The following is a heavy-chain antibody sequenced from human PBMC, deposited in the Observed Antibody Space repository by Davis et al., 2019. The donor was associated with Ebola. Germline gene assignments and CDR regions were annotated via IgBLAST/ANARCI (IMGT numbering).Heavy chain of an antibody. CDR3: ARGGEQEPGIAMAATATY. Sequence: ASVKVSCKASGYTFTSYDINWVRQATGQGLEWMGWMNSNSGNTGYAQKFQGRVTMTRSTPISTAYMELSSLRSEDTAVYYCARGGEQEPGIAMAATATYWGQGTLVTVSP. CDR2: MNSNSGNT. J-gene: IGHJ4*02. CDR1: GYTFTSYD. V-gene: IGHV1-8*01. D-gene: IGHD6-19*01.